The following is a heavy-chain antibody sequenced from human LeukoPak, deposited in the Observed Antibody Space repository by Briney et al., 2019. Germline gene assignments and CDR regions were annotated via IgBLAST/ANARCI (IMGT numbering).Heavy chain of an antibody. CDR3: ARGLDSSGYYGEFRFDP. D-gene: IGHD3-22*01. Sequence: GASVKVSCKASGGTFSSYAISWVRQAPGQGLEWMGGIIPIFGTANYAQKFQGRVTITADESTSTAYMELSSLRSEDTAVYYCARGLDSSGYYGEFRFDPWGQGTLVTVSS. CDR1: GGTFSSYA. J-gene: IGHJ5*02. CDR2: IIPIFGTA. V-gene: IGHV1-69*13.